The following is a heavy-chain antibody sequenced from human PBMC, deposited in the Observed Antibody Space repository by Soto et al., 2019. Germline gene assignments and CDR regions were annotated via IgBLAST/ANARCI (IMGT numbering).Heavy chain of an antibody. Sequence: ASVKVSCKTPGYGFTSYYIHWVRQAPGQGLEWMGIISPNGASTSYAQKFQERITLTRDTSTSTVYLELSSLRSDDTAVYYCARDDRGYSYGEKVDDWGQGTLVTVSS. CDR3: ARDDRGYSYGEKVDD. CDR1: GYGFTSYY. D-gene: IGHD5-18*01. J-gene: IGHJ4*02. CDR2: ISPNGAST. V-gene: IGHV1-46*01.